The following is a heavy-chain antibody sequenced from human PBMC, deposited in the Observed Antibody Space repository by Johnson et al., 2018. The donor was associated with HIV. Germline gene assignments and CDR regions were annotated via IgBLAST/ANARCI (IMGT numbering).Heavy chain of an antibody. CDR2: ISYDGSKK. V-gene: IGHV3-30*18. D-gene: IGHD3-16*01. J-gene: IGHJ3*02. Sequence: QMQLVESGGGVVQPGRSLRLSCAASGFTFSSYGIHRVRQAPGKGLEWVSSISYDGSKKHYVDSVKGRFTISIDNSKNTLYLQMSSLTVEDTAVYYCVKDRGRPGTPAAFDIWGQGTMLTVSS. CDR1: GFTFSSYG. CDR3: VKDRGRPGTPAAFDI.